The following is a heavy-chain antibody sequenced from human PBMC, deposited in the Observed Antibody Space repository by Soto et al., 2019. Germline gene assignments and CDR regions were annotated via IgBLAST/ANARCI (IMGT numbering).Heavy chain of an antibody. D-gene: IGHD6-6*01. CDR3: ATSLAARTGWFDP. J-gene: IGHJ5*02. CDR1: GGSISSGGYY. CDR2: IYYSGST. V-gene: IGHV4-31*03. Sequence: QVQLQESGPGLVKPSQTLSLTCTVSGGSISSGGYYWSWIRQHPGKGLEWLGNIYYSGSTFYNPSLKSRVTISLDTSNNQFSLKLTSVTAADTAVYYCATSLAARTGWFDPWGQGTLVTVSS.